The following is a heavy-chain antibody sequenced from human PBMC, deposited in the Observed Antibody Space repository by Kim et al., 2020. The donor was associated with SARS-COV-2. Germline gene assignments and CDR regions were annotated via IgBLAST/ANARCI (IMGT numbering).Heavy chain of an antibody. Sequence: SETLSLTCAVSGGSFIDYYWSWIRQSPGKGLEWIGEITHTENTNYNPSLKSRVTLSVDRSKNQFSLRLTSVTAADTAVYYCARGALSDTTLRGIIAPFDYWGQGALVTVSS. CDR2: ITHTENT. CDR1: GGSFIDYY. V-gene: IGHV4-34*01. D-gene: IGHD3-10*01. J-gene: IGHJ4*02. CDR3: ARGALSDTTLRGIIAPFDY.